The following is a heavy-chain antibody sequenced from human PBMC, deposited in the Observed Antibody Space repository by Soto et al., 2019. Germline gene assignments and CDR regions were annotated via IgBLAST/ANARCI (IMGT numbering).Heavy chain of an antibody. CDR1: W. V-gene: IGHV4-4*02. Sequence: WWRWVHQPAGKGLEWIGEIYHSGSTNYNPSLKSRVTISVDRSKNQFSLKLSSVTAADTAVYYCARAAMGGSSWPFDYWGQGTLVTVSS. J-gene: IGHJ4*02. D-gene: IGHD6-13*01. CDR2: IYHSGST. CDR3: ARAAMGGSSWPFDY.